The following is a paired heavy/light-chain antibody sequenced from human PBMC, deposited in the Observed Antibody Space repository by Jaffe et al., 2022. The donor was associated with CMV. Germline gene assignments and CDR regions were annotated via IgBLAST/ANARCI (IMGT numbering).Light chain of an antibody. CDR3: QQYGSSPPHA. Sequence: EIVLTQSPGTLSLSPGERATLSCRASQSVSSSYLAWYQQKPGQAPRLLIYGASSRATGIPDRFSGSGSGTDFTLTISRLEPEDFAVYYCQQYGSSPPHAFGQGTKLEIK. CDR2: GAS. CDR1: QSVSSSY. J-gene: IGKJ2*01. V-gene: IGKV3-20*01.
Heavy chain of an antibody. D-gene: IGHD6-6*01. CDR2: ISAYNGNT. CDR1: GYTFTSYG. CDR3: ARQKTYSSSFGATYNWFDP. J-gene: IGHJ5*02. Sequence: QVQLVQSGAEVKKPGASVKVSCKASGYTFTSYGISWVRQAPGQGLEWMGWISAYNGNTNYAQKLQGRVTMTTDTSTSTAYMELRSLRSDDTAVYYCARQKTYSSSFGATYNWFDPWGQGTLVTVSS. V-gene: IGHV1-18*04.